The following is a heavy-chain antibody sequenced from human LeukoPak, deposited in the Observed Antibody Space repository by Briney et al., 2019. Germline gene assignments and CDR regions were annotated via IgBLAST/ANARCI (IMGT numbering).Heavy chain of an antibody. Sequence: SETLSLTCTVSGASISNDYWSWIRQPPGKRLEFIGYIHNSGTAKYNPSLESRVTFSVDTSKNQFSLKLTSVPAADTAVYYCARYSRSGDYVFNSWGQGTLVTVSS. CDR3: ARYSRSGDYVFNS. V-gene: IGHV4-4*08. D-gene: IGHD4-17*01. CDR1: GASISNDY. CDR2: IHNSGTA. J-gene: IGHJ4*02.